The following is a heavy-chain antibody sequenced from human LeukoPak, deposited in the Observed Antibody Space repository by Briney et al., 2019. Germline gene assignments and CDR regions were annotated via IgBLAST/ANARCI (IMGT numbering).Heavy chain of an antibody. Sequence: GGSLRLSCAASGVTVRTNYMSWVRQAPGKGLEWVSAICGSGESTYYADSVKGRFTISRDNSKNTLYLQMHSLRAEDTAVYYCAKLLGYCGGGSCSGTLDYWGRGTLVTVSS. D-gene: IGHD2-15*01. CDR2: ICGSGEST. CDR3: AKLLGYCGGGSCSGTLDY. V-gene: IGHV3-23*01. CDR1: GVTVRTNY. J-gene: IGHJ4*02.